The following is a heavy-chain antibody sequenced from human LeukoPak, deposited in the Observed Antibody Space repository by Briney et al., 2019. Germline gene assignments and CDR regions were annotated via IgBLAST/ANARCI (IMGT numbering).Heavy chain of an antibody. V-gene: IGHV3-30*02. CDR1: GFTFSSFG. J-gene: IGHJ3*02. CDR3: ASGGNYDYGDLYDAFDI. D-gene: IGHD4-17*01. Sequence: GGSLRLSCAASGFTFSSFGMHWVRQTPDKGLEWVAFVRFDGSDKYYGDSVKGRFTISRDNSKNTLYLQMNSLRAEDTAVYYCASGGNYDYGDLYDAFDIWGQGTMVPVPS. CDR2: VRFDGSDK.